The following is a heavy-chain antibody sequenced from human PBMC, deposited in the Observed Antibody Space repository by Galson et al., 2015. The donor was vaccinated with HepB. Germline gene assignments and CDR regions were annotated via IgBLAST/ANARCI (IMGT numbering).Heavy chain of an antibody. CDR1: GGTFSSYT. V-gene: IGHV1-69*13. CDR3: ARAPTAVTGTWYLDL. D-gene: IGHD6-19*01. J-gene: IGHJ4*02. CDR2: IIPIFGTK. Sequence: SVKVSCKASGGTFSSYTICWVRQAPGQGLEWMGGIIPIFGTKNYAHKFQGRVTFTADESTSTGYMELSSLTSEDTAVYFCARAPTAVTGTWYLDLWGQGTLVTVSS.